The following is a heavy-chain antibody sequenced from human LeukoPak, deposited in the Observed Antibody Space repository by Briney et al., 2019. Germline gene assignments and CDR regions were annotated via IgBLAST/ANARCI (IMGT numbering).Heavy chain of an antibody. CDR3: AKDWALRAAGSFDY. CDR1: GFTFTYFA. Sequence: GGSPRLSCAASGFTFTYFAMTWVRQAPGKGLEWVSTISYSGGSTYYADSVKGRFTISRDNSKNTLYLQMNNLRAEDTAVYYCAKDWALRAAGSFDYWGQGTLVTVSS. V-gene: IGHV3-23*01. J-gene: IGHJ4*02. D-gene: IGHD6-13*01. CDR2: ISYSGGST.